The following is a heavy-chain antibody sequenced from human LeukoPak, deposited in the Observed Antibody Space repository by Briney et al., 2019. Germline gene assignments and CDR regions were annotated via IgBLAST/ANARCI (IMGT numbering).Heavy chain of an antibody. D-gene: IGHD3-22*01. CDR1: GGTFSSYA. Sequence: SVKVSCKASGGTFSSYAISWVRQAPGQGLEWMGGIIPIFGTANYAQKFQGRVTITADESTSTAYMELSSLRSEDTAVYYCARDCGYDSSGYPRGYFDYWGQGTLVTVSS. J-gene: IGHJ4*02. CDR2: IIPIFGTA. V-gene: IGHV1-69*01. CDR3: ARDCGYDSSGYPRGYFDY.